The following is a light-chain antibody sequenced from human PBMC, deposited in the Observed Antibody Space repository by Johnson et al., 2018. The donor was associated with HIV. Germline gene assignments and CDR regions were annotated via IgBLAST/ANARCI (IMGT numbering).Light chain of an antibody. J-gene: IGLJ1*01. CDR1: SPNIASYY. CDR3: GTWDSSLPGFV. V-gene: IGLV1-51*02. CDR2: QNN. Sequence: QSVLTQPPSVSAAPGQQVTISCSGNSPNIASYYVSWYQQVPGAAPKLLIYQNNKRPSAIPDRFSASKPGTSATLAITGPQTGDEPYYSCGTWDSSLPGFVFGPGTAVTVL.